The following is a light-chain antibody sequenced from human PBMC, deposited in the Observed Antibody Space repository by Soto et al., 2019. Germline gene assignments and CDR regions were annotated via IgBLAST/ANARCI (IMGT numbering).Light chain of an antibody. CDR3: QAWDSSTYVV. J-gene: IGLJ2*01. CDR2: QDT. CDR1: KLGNKY. Sequence: SYELTQPPSVSVSPGQTASITCSGNKLGNKYASWYQQNPGQSPVLVIYQDTKRPSGIPERFSGSNSGNTATLTISGTQAMDEADYYCQAWDSSTYVVFGGGTKLTVL. V-gene: IGLV3-1*01.